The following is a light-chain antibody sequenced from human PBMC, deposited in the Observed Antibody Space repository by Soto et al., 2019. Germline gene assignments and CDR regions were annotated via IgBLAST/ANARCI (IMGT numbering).Light chain of an antibody. CDR1: QSISRY. Sequence: DIQMTQSPSSLSASVGDRVTITCRASQSISRYLNWYQQKPGKAPNLLIYVASSLQSEVPSRFGGSGSGTDFTLTITSLQPEDFATYYCQQSYGTPITVGQGTRLEIK. J-gene: IGKJ5*01. V-gene: IGKV1-39*01. CDR2: VAS. CDR3: QQSYGTPIT.